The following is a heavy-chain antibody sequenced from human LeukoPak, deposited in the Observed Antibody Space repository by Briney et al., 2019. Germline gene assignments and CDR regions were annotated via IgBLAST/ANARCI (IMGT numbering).Heavy chain of an antibody. Sequence: ASVKVSCKASGYIFTSYYLHWVRQAPGQGLEWMGIINPSDSGTSYAQKFQGRVTMTRDTSTSTVYMGLSSLRSEDTAVYYCAREDDMVRGFIWFDPWGQGTLVTVSS. D-gene: IGHD3-10*01. CDR1: GYIFTSYY. CDR3: AREDDMVRGFIWFDP. V-gene: IGHV1-46*01. J-gene: IGHJ5*02. CDR2: INPSDSGT.